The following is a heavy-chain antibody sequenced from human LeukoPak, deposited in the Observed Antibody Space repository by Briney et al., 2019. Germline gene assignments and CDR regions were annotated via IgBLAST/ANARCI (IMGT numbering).Heavy chain of an antibody. V-gene: IGHV5-51*01. CDR1: GYSFTNYW. D-gene: IGHD4-17*01. CDR3: ARHFAAYGDYPGDAFDI. J-gene: IGHJ3*02. Sequence: GESLKISCKGSGYSFTNYWVGWVRQMPGKGLEWMGIIYPGDSDTRYSPSFQGQVTISVDKSISIAYLQWSSLKASDTAMYYCARHFAAYGDYPGDAFDIWGQGTMVTVSS. CDR2: IYPGDSDT.